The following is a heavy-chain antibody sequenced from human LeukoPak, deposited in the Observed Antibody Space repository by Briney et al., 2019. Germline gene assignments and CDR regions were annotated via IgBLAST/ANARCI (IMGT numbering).Heavy chain of an antibody. J-gene: IGHJ4*02. D-gene: IGHD3-22*01. Sequence: SETLSLTCTVSGGSISSYYWSWIRQPAGKGLEWIGRIYTSGSTNYNPSLKSRVTISVDTSKNQFSLKLSSVTAADTAVYYCAREGWDSSGENYFDYWGQGTLVTVSS. CDR1: GGSISSYY. V-gene: IGHV4-4*07. CDR2: IYTSGST. CDR3: AREGWDSSGENYFDY.